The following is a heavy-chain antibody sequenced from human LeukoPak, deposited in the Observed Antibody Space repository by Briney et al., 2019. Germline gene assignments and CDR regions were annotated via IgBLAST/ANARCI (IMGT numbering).Heavy chain of an antibody. CDR2: IYPSGST. CDR3: ARAPTGTGGWNWFDP. J-gene: IGHJ5*02. Sequence: SETLSLTCTVSGGSISSYYWSWIRQPAGKGLELIGRIYPSGSTNYNPSLKSRVTMSVDTSKNQFSLKLSSVTAADTAVYCARAPTGTGGWNWFDPWGQGTLVTVSS. D-gene: IGHD1-1*01. CDR1: GGSISSYY. V-gene: IGHV4-4*07.